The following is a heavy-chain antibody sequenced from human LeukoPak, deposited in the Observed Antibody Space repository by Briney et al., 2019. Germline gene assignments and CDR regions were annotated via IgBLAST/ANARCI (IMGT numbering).Heavy chain of an antibody. D-gene: IGHD6-13*01. J-gene: IGHJ4*02. V-gene: IGHV4-30-4*08. Sequence: PSQTLSLTCTVSGNSISSGDNYWSWIRQPPGKGLEWIGEINHSGSTNYNPSLKSRVTISVDTSKNQFSLKLSSVTAADTAVYYCASRRSGAAAGTSHWGQGTLVTVSS. CDR2: INHSGST. CDR3: ASRRSGAAAGTSH. CDR1: GNSISSGDNY.